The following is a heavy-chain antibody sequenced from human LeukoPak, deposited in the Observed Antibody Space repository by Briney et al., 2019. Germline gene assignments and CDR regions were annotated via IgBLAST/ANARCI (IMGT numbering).Heavy chain of an antibody. Sequence: ASVKVSFKASGYTFTSYGISWVRQAPGQGLELMGWISAYNRNTKYAQKLQGRGTMTTDTSTSTAYMELRRLRSDDTAVYYCARDGITIFDTYFDYWGQGTLVTVSS. J-gene: IGHJ4*02. CDR2: ISAYNRNT. V-gene: IGHV1-18*01. CDR1: GYTFTSYG. CDR3: ARDGITIFDTYFDY. D-gene: IGHD3-9*01.